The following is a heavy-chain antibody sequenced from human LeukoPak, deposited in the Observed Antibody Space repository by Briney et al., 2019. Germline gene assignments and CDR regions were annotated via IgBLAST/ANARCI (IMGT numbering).Heavy chain of an antibody. Sequence: SVKVSRKASGGTFSNYAISWVRQAPGQGLEWMGGIIPIFGTANYAQKFRGRVTITADKSTRTAYMELSSLRSEDTAVYYCARNNGYTMSGLMDVWGKGTTVTVSS. CDR1: GGTFSNYA. D-gene: IGHD5-12*01. CDR3: ARNNGYTMSGLMDV. CDR2: IIPIFGTA. J-gene: IGHJ6*04. V-gene: IGHV1-69*06.